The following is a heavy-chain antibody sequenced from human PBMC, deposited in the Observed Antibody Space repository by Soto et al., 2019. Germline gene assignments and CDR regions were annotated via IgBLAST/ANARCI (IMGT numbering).Heavy chain of an antibody. CDR2: ISYDGSNK. D-gene: IGHD3-22*01. Sequence: GGSLRLSCAASGFTFSSYAMHWVRQAPGKGLEWVAVISYDGSNKYYADSVKGRFTISRDNSKNTLYLQMNSLRAEDTAVYYCARDGRRYYYDSSGAPDAFDVWGQGTMVTVSS. J-gene: IGHJ3*01. CDR3: ARDGRRYYYDSSGAPDAFDV. CDR1: GFTFSSYA. V-gene: IGHV3-30-3*01.